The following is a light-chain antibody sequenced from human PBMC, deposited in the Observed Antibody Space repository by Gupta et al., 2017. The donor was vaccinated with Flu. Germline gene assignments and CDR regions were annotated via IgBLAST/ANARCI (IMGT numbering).Light chain of an antibody. J-gene: IGLJ1*01. Sequence: QSVLTQPPSASGTPGQRVTISCSGSSSNIGSKSVNWYQKLPRKATRLLIDSNKRRPSGINDRLSCYKAGTSDSRAIRVLQSEEEADYSCEALDDSLTVPVFGGGTKVTVL. V-gene: IGLV1-44*01. CDR1: SSNIGSKS. CDR3: EALDDSLTVPV. CDR2: SNK.